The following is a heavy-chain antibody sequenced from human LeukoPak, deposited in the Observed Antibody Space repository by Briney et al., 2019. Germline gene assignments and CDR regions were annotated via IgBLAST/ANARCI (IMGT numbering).Heavy chain of an antibody. J-gene: IGHJ6*03. CDR2: INPNSGVT. CDR1: GYTFSGFY. D-gene: IGHD5-12*01. V-gene: IGHV1-2*02. CDR3: AKDRYGDYEAPFHYYMDA. Sequence: ASVKVSCKASGYTFSGFYIHWVRQAPGQGLEWMGWINPNSGVTNYAQKLQGRVTITRDTSIDTAYMPLSRLRSDDTAVYYCAKDRYGDYEAPFHYYMDAWGRGTTVTVSS.